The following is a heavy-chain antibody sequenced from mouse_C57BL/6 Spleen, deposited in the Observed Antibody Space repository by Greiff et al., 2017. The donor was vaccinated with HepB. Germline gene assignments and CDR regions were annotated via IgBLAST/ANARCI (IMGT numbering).Heavy chain of an antibody. CDR1: GYAFSSSW. V-gene: IGHV1-82*01. CDR2: IYPGDGDT. Sequence: VQPQQSGPELVKPGASVKISCKASGYAFSSSWMNWVKQRPGKGLEWIGRIYPGDGDTNYNGKFKGKATLTADKSSSTAYMQLSSLTSEDSAVYFCARLWYFDVWGTGTTVTVSS. CDR3: ARLWYFDV. J-gene: IGHJ1*03.